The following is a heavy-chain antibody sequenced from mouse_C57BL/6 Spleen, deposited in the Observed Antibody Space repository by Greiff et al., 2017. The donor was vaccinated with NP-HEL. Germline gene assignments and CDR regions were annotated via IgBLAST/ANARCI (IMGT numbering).Heavy chain of an antibody. J-gene: IGHJ4*01. CDR1: GFTFSDYG. D-gene: IGHD1-1*01. V-gene: IGHV5-17*01. CDR2: ISSGSSTI. CDR3: ARDYYGVYYAMDY. Sequence: EVQLVESGGGLVKPGGSLKLSCAASGFTFSDYGMHWVRQAPEKGLEWVAYISSGSSTIYYADTVKGRFTISRDNAKNTLFLQMTSLRSEDTAMYYCARDYYGVYYAMDYWGQGTSVTVSS.